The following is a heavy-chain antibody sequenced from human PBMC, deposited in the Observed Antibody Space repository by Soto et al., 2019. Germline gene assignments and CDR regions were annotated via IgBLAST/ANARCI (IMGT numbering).Heavy chain of an antibody. Sequence: GSLRLSCAASGFTFSSYGMHWVRQAPGKGLEWVAVIWYDGSNKYYADSVKGRFTISRDNSKNTLYLQMNSLRAEDTAVYYCVRDGPSIEARRSGLYGMDVWGQGTTVTVSS. CDR2: IWYDGSNK. D-gene: IGHD6-6*01. CDR3: VRDGPSIEARRSGLYGMDV. J-gene: IGHJ6*02. CDR1: GFTFSSYG. V-gene: IGHV3-33*08.